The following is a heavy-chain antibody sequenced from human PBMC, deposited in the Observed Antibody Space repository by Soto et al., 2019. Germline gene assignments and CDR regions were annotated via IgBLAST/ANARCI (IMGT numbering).Heavy chain of an antibody. CDR2: IYPGDSDT. D-gene: IGHD4-17*01. V-gene: IGHV5-51*01. Sequence: GESLKISCEGSGYSFTSYWIGWVRQMPGKGLEWMGIIYPGDSDTRYSPSFQGQVTISADKSISTAYLQWSSLKASDTAMYYCARPRDANDYGGNSGYYYYYYGMDVWGQGTTVTVSS. CDR3: ARPRDANDYGGNSGYYYYYYGMDV. CDR1: GYSFTSYW. J-gene: IGHJ6*02.